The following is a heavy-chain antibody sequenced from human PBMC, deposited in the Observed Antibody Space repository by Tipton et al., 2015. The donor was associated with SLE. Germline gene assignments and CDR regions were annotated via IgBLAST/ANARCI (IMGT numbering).Heavy chain of an antibody. CDR3: ARDDGGEGDY. Sequence: TLSLTCTVSGGSISGHYWSWIRQPPGKGLEWIGYIYYSGSTNYNPSLKSRVTISVDTSKNQFSLKLSSVTAADTAVYYCARDDGGEGDYWGQGTLVTVSS. D-gene: IGHD4-23*01. CDR1: GGSISGHY. CDR2: IYYSGST. J-gene: IGHJ4*02. V-gene: IGHV4-59*11.